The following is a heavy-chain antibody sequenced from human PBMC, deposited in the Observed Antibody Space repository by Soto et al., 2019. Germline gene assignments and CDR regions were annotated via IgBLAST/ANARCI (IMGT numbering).Heavy chain of an antibody. CDR1: GGSFSGYY. CDR3: ARGVTMIVVVITKVDAFDI. J-gene: IGHJ3*02. Sequence: SETLSLTCAVYGGSFSGYYWSWIRQPPGKGLEWIGEINHSGSTNYNPSLKSRVTMPVDTSKNQFSLKLSSVTAADTAVYYCARGVTMIVVVITKVDAFDIWGQGTMVTVSS. CDR2: INHSGST. V-gene: IGHV4-34*01. D-gene: IGHD3-22*01.